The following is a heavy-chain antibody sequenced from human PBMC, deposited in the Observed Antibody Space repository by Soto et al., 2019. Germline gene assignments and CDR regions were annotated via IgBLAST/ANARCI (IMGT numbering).Heavy chain of an antibody. J-gene: IGHJ4*02. CDR1: GFTLSRYW. CDR3: AVAVAGTINPLDS. D-gene: IGHD6-19*01. V-gene: IGHV3-74*01. Sequence: AGGSLRLSCAASGFTLSRYWMHWVRQAPGKGLVWVSRINSDGSSTDYAGSVKGRFTISRDNAKNTLYLQMNSLTAEDTAVYYCAVAVAGTINPLDSWGQGTLVTVSS. CDR2: INSDGSST.